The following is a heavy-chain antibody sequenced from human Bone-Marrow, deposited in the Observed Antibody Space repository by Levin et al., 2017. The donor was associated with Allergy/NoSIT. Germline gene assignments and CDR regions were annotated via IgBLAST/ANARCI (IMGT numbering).Heavy chain of an antibody. CDR3: ARGLEYSGLP. D-gene: IGHD5-12*01. V-gene: IGHV3-21*01. Sequence: KAGGSLRLSCAASGFTFSSYSMNWVRQAPGKGLDWVSSITSSGSYIYYADSVQGRFTISRDNAKNSLYLQMNSLRAADTAVYYCARGLEYSGLPWGQGTLVTVSS. CDR2: ITSSGSYI. CDR1: GFTFSSYS. J-gene: IGHJ5*02.